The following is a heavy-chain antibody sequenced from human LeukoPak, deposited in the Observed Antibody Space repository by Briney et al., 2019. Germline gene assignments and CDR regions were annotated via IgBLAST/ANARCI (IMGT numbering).Heavy chain of an antibody. CDR3: ARMREYYGSGSATSYNWFDP. CDR2: IFSNDEK. J-gene: IGHJ5*02. V-gene: IGHV2-26*01. D-gene: IGHD3-10*01. Sequence: ESGPVLVKPTETLTLTCTVSGFSLSNARMGVSWIRQPPGKALEWLAHIFSNDEKSYSTSLKSRLTISKDTSKSQVVLTMTNMDPVDTATYYCARMREYYGSGSATSYNWFDPWGQGTLVTVSS. CDR1: GFSLSNARMG.